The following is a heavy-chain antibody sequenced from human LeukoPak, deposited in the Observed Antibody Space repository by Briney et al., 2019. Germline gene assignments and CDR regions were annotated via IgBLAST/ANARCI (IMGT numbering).Heavy chain of an antibody. J-gene: IGHJ3*02. Sequence: PGGSLRLSCAASGFTFSSYSMNWVRQAPGKGLEWVSYISSSSSTIYYADSVKGRFTISRDNAKNSLYLQMNSLRAEGTAVYYCARTYDSSGPDDAFDIWGQGTMVTVSS. CDR2: ISSSSSTI. V-gene: IGHV3-48*01. D-gene: IGHD3-22*01. CDR1: GFTFSSYS. CDR3: ARTYDSSGPDDAFDI.